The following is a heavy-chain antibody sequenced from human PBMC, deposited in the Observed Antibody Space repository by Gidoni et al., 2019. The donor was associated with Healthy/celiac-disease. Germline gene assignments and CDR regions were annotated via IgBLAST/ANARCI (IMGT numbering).Heavy chain of an antibody. D-gene: IGHD5-18*01. CDR3: AKDRGGYSYGPSFDY. V-gene: IGHV3-9*01. Sequence: EVQLVESAGCLVQPGRSLGLSCAASGLTVDDYAMHGVRQAPGKGLEWVSGISWNSGSIGYADSVKGRFTISRDNAKNSLYLQMNSLRAEDTALYYCAKDRGGYSYGPSFDYWGQGTLVTVSS. CDR1: GLTVDDYA. J-gene: IGHJ4*02. CDR2: ISWNSGSI.